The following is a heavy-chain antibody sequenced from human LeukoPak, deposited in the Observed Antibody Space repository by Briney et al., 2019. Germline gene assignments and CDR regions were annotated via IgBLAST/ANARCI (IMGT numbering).Heavy chain of an antibody. D-gene: IGHD2-15*01. Sequence: PSETLSLTCAVYGGSFSGYYWSWIRQPPGKGVEGVGEINHSGSTNYNRSLKSRVTISVDTCKNQFSLKLRPVTAAGTAVYYCASGVLGYCSGGSCPAEYFQHWGQGTLVTVSS. J-gene: IGHJ1*01. V-gene: IGHV4-34*01. CDR3: ASGVLGYCSGGSCPAEYFQH. CDR1: GGSFSGYY. CDR2: INHSGST.